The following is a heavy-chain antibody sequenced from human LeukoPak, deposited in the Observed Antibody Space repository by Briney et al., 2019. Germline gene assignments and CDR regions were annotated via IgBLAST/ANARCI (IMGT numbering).Heavy chain of an antibody. J-gene: IGHJ6*02. Sequence: EASVKVSCKASGGTFSSYAISWVRQAPGQGLEWMGGIIPIFGTANYAQKFQGRVTITADESTSTAYMELSSLRSEDTAVYYCARGEGGYDYAPPQYYYGMDVWGQGTTVTVSS. V-gene: IGHV1-69*13. CDR2: IIPIFGTA. CDR3: ARGEGGYDYAPPQYYYGMDV. D-gene: IGHD5-12*01. CDR1: GGTFSSYA.